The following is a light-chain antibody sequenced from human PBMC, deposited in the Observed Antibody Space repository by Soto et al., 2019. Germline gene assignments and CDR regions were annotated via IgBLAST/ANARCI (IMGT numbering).Light chain of an antibody. CDR1: ENANGH. J-gene: IGKJ1*01. Sequence: IQMTQSPNTLSASVGDRVSITCRASENANGHLAWYQQKPGNAPKLLIYEASILESGVPSRFSGSGYGTELTLTITGLLPEDFVTYYCQPYNDLPSFGQGTKV. CDR2: EAS. CDR3: QPYNDLPS. V-gene: IGKV1-5*03.